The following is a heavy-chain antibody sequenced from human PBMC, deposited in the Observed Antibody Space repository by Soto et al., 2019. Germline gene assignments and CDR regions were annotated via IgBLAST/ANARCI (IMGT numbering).Heavy chain of an antibody. CDR3: ARQRSRGSGSYYNDY. V-gene: IGHV4-39*01. J-gene: IGHJ4*02. D-gene: IGHD3-10*01. CDR1: GGSISSSSYY. Sequence: QLQLQESGPGLVKPSETLSLTCTVSGGSISSSSYYWGWIRQPPGKGLEWIGSIYYSGSTYYNPSLKSRVTISVDTSKNQFSLKLGSVTAADTAVYYCARQRSRGSGSYYNDYWGQGTLVTVSS. CDR2: IYYSGST.